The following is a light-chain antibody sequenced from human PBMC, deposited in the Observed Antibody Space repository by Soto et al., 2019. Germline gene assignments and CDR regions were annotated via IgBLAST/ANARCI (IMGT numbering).Light chain of an antibody. Sequence: EIVMTQSPATLSVSPGERATLSCRASQSVSSDLAWYHQKPGQAPRLLIYGASTRATGIPARFSGSGSGTEFTLTISRLEPEDFAVYYCQQFSSYPLTFGGGTKVDI. CDR2: GAS. J-gene: IGKJ4*01. V-gene: IGKV3-15*01. CDR1: QSVSSD. CDR3: QQFSSYPLT.